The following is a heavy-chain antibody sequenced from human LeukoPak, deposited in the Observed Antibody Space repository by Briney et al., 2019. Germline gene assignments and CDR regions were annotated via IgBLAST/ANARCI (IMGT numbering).Heavy chain of an antibody. CDR1: GYTFTGYY. D-gene: IGHD3-22*01. CDR2: INPNRGGT. CDR3: ARATSLLVVVIKG. V-gene: IGHV1-2*02. J-gene: IGHJ4*02. Sequence: ASVKVSCKASGYTFTGYYMHWVRQAPGQGLEWMGWINPNRGGTNYAQKFQGRVTMTRDTSISTAYMELSRLRSDDTAVYYCARATSLLVVVIKGWGQGTLVTVSS.